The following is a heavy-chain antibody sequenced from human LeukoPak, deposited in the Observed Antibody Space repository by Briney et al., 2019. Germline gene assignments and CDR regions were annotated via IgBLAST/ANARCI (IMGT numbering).Heavy chain of an antibody. CDR1: GDSISNYY. D-gene: IGHD6-19*01. J-gene: IGHJ4*02. CDR2: MYNRGST. V-gene: IGHV4-59*01. CDR3: ARAEKAVTGTLDY. Sequence: SETLSLTCTVSGDSISNYYWSWIRQSPGKRLEWIGYMYNRGSTIYNPSLKSRVTISTDTSKNQFSLRLTSVTAADTAVYYCARAEKAVTGTLDYWGQGTLITVSS.